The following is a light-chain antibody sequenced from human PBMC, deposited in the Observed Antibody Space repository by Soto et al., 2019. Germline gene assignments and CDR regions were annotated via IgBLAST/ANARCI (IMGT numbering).Light chain of an antibody. CDR2: ENN. Sequence: QSVLTQPPSVSAAPGQKVTISCTGSSSNIGNNSVSWYQQHPVTAPKLLLYENNKRPSGIPDRFSGSKSGTSATLGSTGLQTGDEADYYCGTWDSSLSAGVCGGGTKLTVL. V-gene: IGLV1-51*02. CDR3: GTWDSSLSAGV. CDR1: SSNIGNNS. J-gene: IGLJ3*02.